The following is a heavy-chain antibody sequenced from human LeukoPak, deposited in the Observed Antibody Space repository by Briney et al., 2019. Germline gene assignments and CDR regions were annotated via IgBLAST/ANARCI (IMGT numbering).Heavy chain of an antibody. CDR1: GYSFTSNW. CDR2: IYPGDSDT. D-gene: IGHD6-13*01. V-gene: IGHV5-51*01. CDR3: ARREIAAPSDY. J-gene: IGHJ4*02. Sequence: GESLKISCKGSGYSFTSNWIGWVRQLPGKGLEWMGVIYPGDSDTTYSPSFQGQVTISADKSISTAYLQWSSLKASDTAMYYCARREIAAPSDYWGQGTLVTVSS.